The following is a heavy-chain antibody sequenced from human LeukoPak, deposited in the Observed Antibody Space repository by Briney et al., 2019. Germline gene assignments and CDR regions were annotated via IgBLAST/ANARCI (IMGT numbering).Heavy chain of an antibody. CDR1: GGSVSSGGYF. V-gene: IGHV4-31*03. Sequence: SETLSLTCSVSGGSVSSGGYFWTWIRQHPGKGLEWIGYIYYNGNTHYNPSLASRLTISVDTSQNQFSLKLTSVTAADTAVYYCARGRFSFDYWGQGTLVTVSS. J-gene: IGHJ4*02. CDR2: IYYNGNT. CDR3: ARGRFSFDY.